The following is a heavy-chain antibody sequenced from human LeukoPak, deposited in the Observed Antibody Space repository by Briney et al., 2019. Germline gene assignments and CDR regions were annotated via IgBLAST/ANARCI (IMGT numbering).Heavy chain of an antibody. CDR3: ARDRKGLDY. V-gene: IGHV1-18*04. Sequence: VASVKVSCKASGYTFTGYYIHWVRQAPGQGLEWMGWISAYNGNTNYAQKLQGRVTMTTDTSTSTAYMELRSLRSDDTAVYYCARDRKGLDYWGQGTLVTVSS. CDR2: ISAYNGNT. J-gene: IGHJ4*02. D-gene: IGHD1-14*01. CDR1: GYTFTGYY.